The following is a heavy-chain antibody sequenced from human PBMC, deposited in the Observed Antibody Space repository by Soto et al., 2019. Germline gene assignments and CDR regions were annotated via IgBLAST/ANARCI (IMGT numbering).Heavy chain of an antibody. Sequence: GGSLRLSCAASGFTLSSYSMNLVRQAPGKGLEWASSISSSSSYIYYADSVKGRFTISRDNAKNSLYLQMNSLREEDTAVYYCARYCSSTSCYTRNYYYYYGMEVWGEGTTVTVS. CDR1: GFTLSSYS. CDR2: ISSSSSYI. J-gene: IGHJ6*02. CDR3: ARYCSSTSCYTRNYYYYYGMEV. D-gene: IGHD2-2*02. V-gene: IGHV3-21*01.